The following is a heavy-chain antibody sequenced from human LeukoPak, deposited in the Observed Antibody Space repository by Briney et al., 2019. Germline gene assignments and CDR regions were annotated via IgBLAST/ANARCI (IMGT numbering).Heavy chain of an antibody. CDR1: EFNVRTNY. Sequence: GGSLRLACAASEFNVRTNYMSWVRQAPGKGLEWVSEIYNGGTTYYADSVKGRFTISRDNSKNTLYLQMNSLRAEDTAVYYCAKDPRDGLAHYWGQGTLVTVSS. J-gene: IGHJ4*02. D-gene: IGHD3-16*01. CDR2: IYNGGTT. V-gene: IGHV3-53*05. CDR3: AKDPRDGLAHY.